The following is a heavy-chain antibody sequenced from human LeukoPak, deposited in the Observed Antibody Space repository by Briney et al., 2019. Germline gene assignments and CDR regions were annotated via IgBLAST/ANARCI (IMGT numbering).Heavy chain of an antibody. CDR2: IHSSGST. CDR1: GVSISTYH. J-gene: IGHJ4*02. D-gene: IGHD5-18*01. Sequence: PSETLSLTCTVSGVSISTYHWSWIRQPAGKGLEWIGRIHSSGSTNYDPSPKSRVTMSIDTSKNQFSLKVTSVTAADTAVYYCARDGLYSNGYSYFDFWGQGTLVTVSS. CDR3: ARDGLYSNGYSYFDF. V-gene: IGHV4-4*07.